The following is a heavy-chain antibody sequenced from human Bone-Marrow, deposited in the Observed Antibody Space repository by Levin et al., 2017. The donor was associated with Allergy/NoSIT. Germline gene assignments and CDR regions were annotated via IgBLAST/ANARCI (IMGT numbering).Heavy chain of an antibody. J-gene: IGHJ4*02. V-gene: IGHV3-13*04. CDR2: IGTAADS. D-gene: IGHD2-2*01. CDR3: ARVALPRYCTSTSCSDSGYYFDY. Sequence: GGSLSLSCAASGFTFSSYDMHWVRQATGRGLEWVSAIGTAADSYYSGSVKGRFTVSRDNAKNSFYLQMNSLRAGDTAVYYCARVALPRYCTSTSCSDSGYYFDYWGQGTLVTVSS. CDR1: GFTFSSYD.